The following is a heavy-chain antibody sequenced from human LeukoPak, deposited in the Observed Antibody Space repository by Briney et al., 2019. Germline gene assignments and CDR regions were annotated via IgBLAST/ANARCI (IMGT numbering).Heavy chain of an antibody. J-gene: IGHJ4*02. CDR2: IYSGGST. Sequence: PGGSLRLSCAASGFTVSSNYMSWVRQAPGKGLEWVSVIYSGGSTYYADSVKGRFTISRDNSKNTLYLQMNSLRAEDTAVYYCAGPYYYGSGSYDSFGYWGQGTLVTVSS. CDR1: GFTVSSNY. V-gene: IGHV3-66*04. D-gene: IGHD3-10*01. CDR3: AGPYYYGSGSYDSFGY.